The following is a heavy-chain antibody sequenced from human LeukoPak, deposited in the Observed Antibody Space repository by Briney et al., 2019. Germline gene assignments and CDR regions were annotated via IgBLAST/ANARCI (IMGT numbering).Heavy chain of an antibody. V-gene: IGHV1-69*04. J-gene: IGHJ4*02. CDR2: IIPILGIA. D-gene: IGHD3-22*01. CDR1: GGTFSSYA. Sequence: SVKVSCKASGGTFSSYAISWVRQAPGQGLEWMGRIIPILGIANYAQKFQGRVTITADKSTSTAYMELSSLRSEDTDVYYCASYDSSGYLDYSGEETMVTASS. CDR3: ASYDSSGYLDY.